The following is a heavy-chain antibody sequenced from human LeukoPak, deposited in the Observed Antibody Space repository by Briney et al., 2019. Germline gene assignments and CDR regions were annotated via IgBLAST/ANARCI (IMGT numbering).Heavy chain of an antibody. CDR3: ARGGLNSNYFDS. Sequence: SETLSLTCAVYVGSFSGYYGSWIRQPPGKGLEWIGEINDSGSTKYIPSLKSRVTISVDTSKKQFSLKVNSVTAADTAVYYCARGGLNSNYFDSWGQGTLVTVSS. CDR1: VGSFSGYY. J-gene: IGHJ4*02. CDR2: INDSGST. D-gene: IGHD4-11*01. V-gene: IGHV4-34*01.